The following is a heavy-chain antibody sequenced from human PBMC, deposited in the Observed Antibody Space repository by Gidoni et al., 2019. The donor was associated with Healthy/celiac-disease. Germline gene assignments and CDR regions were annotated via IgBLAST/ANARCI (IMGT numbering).Heavy chain of an antibody. CDR3: ARLHSGYDYVADY. CDR1: GFTVSSNY. J-gene: IGHJ4*02. V-gene: IGHV3-53*01. CDR2: IYSGGST. D-gene: IGHD3-22*01. Sequence: EVQLVESGGGLIQPGGSLRLSCAASGFTVSSNYMSWVRQAPGKGLEWVSVIYSGGSTYYADSVKGRFTISRDNSKNTLYLQMNSLRAEDTAVYYCARLHSGYDYVADYWGQGTLVTVSS.